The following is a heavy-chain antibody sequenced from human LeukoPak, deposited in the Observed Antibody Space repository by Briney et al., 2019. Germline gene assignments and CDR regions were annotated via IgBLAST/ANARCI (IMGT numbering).Heavy chain of an antibody. CDR1: GYSISSGYY. Sequence: SSETLSLTCTVSGYSISSGYYWGWIRQPPGKGLEWIGSIYHSGRSFFNPSLKSRVTLSVDTPKNQFSLKLSSVTAADTAVYYCAREGIAAAATHVWFDPWGQGTLVTVSS. J-gene: IGHJ5*02. CDR2: IYHSGRS. V-gene: IGHV4-38-2*02. CDR3: AREGIAAAATHVWFDP. D-gene: IGHD6-13*01.